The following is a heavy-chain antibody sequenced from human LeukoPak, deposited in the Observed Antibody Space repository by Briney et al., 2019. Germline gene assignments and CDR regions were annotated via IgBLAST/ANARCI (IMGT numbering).Heavy chain of an antibody. V-gene: IGHV3-48*04. Sequence: PGGSLRLSCAASGFTFGSYGMNWVRQAPGKGLEWVSYISSSGSTIYYADSVKGRFTISRDNAKNSLYLQMNGLRTDDTGLYYCVKGRRRGYAYGTLESWGQGTLVTVSS. D-gene: IGHD5-18*01. CDR1: GFTFGSYG. J-gene: IGHJ4*02. CDR3: VKGRRRGYAYGTLES. CDR2: ISSSGSTI.